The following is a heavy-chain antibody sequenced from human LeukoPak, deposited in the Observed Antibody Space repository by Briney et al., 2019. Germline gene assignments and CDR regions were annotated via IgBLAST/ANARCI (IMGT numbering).Heavy chain of an antibody. V-gene: IGHV3-74*01. CDR2: IKSDGSIT. Sequence: GGSLRLSCAASGFTFSSYWMHWVRQAPGKGLMWVSRIKSDGSITNYADSVKGRFTISRDNAKNTLYLQMNSLRAEDTAVYYCARVADILTGYDYWGQGTLVTVSS. J-gene: IGHJ4*02. CDR3: ARVADILTGYDY. D-gene: IGHD3-9*01. CDR1: GFTFSSYW.